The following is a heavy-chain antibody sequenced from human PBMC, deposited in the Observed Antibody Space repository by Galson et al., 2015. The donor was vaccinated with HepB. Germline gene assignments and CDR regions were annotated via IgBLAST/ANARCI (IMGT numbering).Heavy chain of an antibody. CDR2: ISSSSSTI. J-gene: IGHJ3*02. D-gene: IGHD2-15*01. CDR1: GFTFSSYS. CDR3: ARDNSYCSGGSCYMVYAFDI. Sequence: SLRLSCAASGFTFSSYSMNWVRQAPGKGLEWVSYISSSSSTIYYAHSVKGRFTISRDNAKNSLYLQMNSLRAEDTAVYYCARDNSYCSGGSCYMVYAFDIWGQGTMVTVSS. V-gene: IGHV3-48*01.